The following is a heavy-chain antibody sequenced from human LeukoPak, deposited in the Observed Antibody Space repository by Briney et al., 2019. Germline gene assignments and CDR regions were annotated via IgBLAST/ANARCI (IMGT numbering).Heavy chain of an antibody. CDR3: ARHTEVAVYYFDY. J-gene: IGHJ4*02. CDR2: TNPNNGGT. D-gene: IGHD2-15*01. Sequence: ASVKVSCKGSGYTFTDYYLHWVRQAPGQGLEWMGWTNPNNGGTIYAQKFQGRVTMTRDTSISTAYMELSRLRSDDSAVYYCARHTEVAVYYFDYWGQGALVTVSS. CDR1: GYTFTDYY. V-gene: IGHV1-2*02.